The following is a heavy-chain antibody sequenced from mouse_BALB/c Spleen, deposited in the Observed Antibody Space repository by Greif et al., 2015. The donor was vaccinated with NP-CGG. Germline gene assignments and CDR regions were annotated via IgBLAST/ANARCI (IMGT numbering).Heavy chain of an antibody. D-gene: IGHD2-10*02. J-gene: IGHJ2*01. V-gene: IGHV1-7*01. CDR2: INPSTGYT. CDR3: ARKYGNYFDY. Sequence: VQLQQSGAELAEPGASVKMSCKASGYTFTSYWMHWVKQRPGQGLEWIGYINPSTGYTEYNQKFKDKATLTADKSSSTAYMQLSSLTSEDSAVYYCARKYGNYFDYWGQGTTLTVSS. CDR1: GYTFTSYW.